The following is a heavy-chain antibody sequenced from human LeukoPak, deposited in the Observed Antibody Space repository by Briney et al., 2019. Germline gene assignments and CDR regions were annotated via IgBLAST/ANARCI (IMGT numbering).Heavy chain of an antibody. CDR3: AKDGGYCSSTSCPEDNWFDP. V-gene: IGHV3-30*02. CDR2: IRYDGSNK. Sequence: GGSLRLSCAASGFTFSSYGMHWVRQAPGKGLEWVAFIRYDGSNKYYADSVKGRFTISRDNSKNTLYLQMNSLRAKDTAVYYCAKDGGYCSSTSCPEDNWFDPWGQGTLVTVSS. CDR1: GFTFSSYG. D-gene: IGHD2-2*01. J-gene: IGHJ5*02.